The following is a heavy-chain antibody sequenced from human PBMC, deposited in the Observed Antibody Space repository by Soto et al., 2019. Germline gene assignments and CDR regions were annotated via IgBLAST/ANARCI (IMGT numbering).Heavy chain of an antibody. CDR2: ISYDGSNK. Sequence: GGSLRLSCAASGFTLSSYGMHWVRQAPGKGLEWVAVISYDGSNKYYADSVKGRFTISRDNSKNTLYLQMNSLRAEDTAVYYCAKDTGYCSGGSCYSRHGMDVWGQGTTVTVSS. CDR3: AKDTGYCSGGSCYSRHGMDV. V-gene: IGHV3-30*18. D-gene: IGHD2-15*01. J-gene: IGHJ6*02. CDR1: GFTLSSYG.